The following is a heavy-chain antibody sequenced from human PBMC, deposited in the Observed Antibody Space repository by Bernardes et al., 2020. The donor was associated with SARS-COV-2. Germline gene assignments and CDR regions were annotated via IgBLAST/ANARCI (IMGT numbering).Heavy chain of an antibody. CDR3: ARKQGWFSF. CDR1: GFTFSSYS. V-gene: IGHV3-48*02. D-gene: IGHD6-19*01. J-gene: IGHJ4*02. CDR2: ITSSSSSTI. Sequence: GSLRLSCAASGFTFSSYSMNWVRQAPGKGLEWVSYITSSSSSTIYYADSVKGRFTISRDNAKNSLYLQMNSLRDEDTAVYYCARKQGWFSFGGQGTLVTVSS.